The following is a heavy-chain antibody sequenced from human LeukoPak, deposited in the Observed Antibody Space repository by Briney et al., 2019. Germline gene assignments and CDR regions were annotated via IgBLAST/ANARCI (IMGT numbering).Heavy chain of an antibody. CDR3: ASITTSKLQVDWFDP. D-gene: IGHD4-23*01. J-gene: IGHJ5*02. Sequence: PSETLSLTCTVSGGSISSSSYYWGWIRQPPGKGLEWIGSIYYSGSTYYNPSLKSRFTISVDTSKNQFSLKLSSVTAADTAVYYCASITTSKLQVDWFDPWGQGTLVTVSS. CDR2: IYYSGST. V-gene: IGHV4-39*07. CDR1: GGSISSSSYY.